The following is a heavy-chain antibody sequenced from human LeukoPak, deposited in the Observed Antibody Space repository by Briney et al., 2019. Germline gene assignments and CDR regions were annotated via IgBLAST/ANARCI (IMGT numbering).Heavy chain of an antibody. CDR1: GFTFSNYN. V-gene: IGHV3-21*01. CDR2: ISSSSSYV. Sequence: KPGGSRTLSCAASGFTFSNYNMNWVRQAPGKGREWVSCISSSSSYVYYADSVKGRFTISRDNAKNSLYLQMKSLRDEDTAIYYCARDYGDLPARVPYFDYWGQGTLVTVSS. CDR3: ARDYGDLPARVPYFDY. D-gene: IGHD4-17*01. J-gene: IGHJ4*02.